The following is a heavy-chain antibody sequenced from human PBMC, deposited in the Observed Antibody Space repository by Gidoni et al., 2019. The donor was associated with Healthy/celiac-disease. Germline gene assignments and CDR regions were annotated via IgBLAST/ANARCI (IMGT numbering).Heavy chain of an antibody. Sequence: QVQLQQWGAGLLKPSETLSLTCAVYGGSFSGYYWSWISQPPGKGLEWIGEINHSGSTNYNPSLKSRVTISVDTSKNQFSLKLSSVTAADTAVYYCARGYSSSWYWGGWFDPWGQGTLVTVSS. J-gene: IGHJ5*02. CDR2: INHSGST. CDR3: ARGYSSSWYWGGWFDP. V-gene: IGHV4-34*01. D-gene: IGHD6-13*01. CDR1: GGSFSGYY.